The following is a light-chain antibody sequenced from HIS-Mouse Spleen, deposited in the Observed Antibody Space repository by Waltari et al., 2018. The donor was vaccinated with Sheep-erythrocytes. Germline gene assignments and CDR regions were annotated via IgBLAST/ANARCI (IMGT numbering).Light chain of an antibody. CDR2: DVS. V-gene: IGLV2-11*01. CDR3: CSYAGSYNHV. Sequence: QSALTQPRPVSGSPGPSVTISCTGPSSDVGGYNYVSWYQQHPGKAPQLMIYDVSKRPSGVPDRFSGSKSGNTASLTISGLQAEDEADYYCCSYAGSYNHVFATGTKVTVL. CDR1: SSDVGGYNY. J-gene: IGLJ1*01.